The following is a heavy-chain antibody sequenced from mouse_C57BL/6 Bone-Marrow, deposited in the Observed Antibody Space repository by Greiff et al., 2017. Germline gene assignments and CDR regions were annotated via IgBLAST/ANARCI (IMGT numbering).Heavy chain of an antibody. CDR1: GFSLTSYG. Sequence: VKVVESGPGLVAPSQSLSITCTVSGFSLTSYGVDWVRQPPGKGLEWLGVIWGGGSTNYNSALMSRLSISKDNSKSQVFLKMNSLQTDDTAMYYCAKRSFITTVEGYFDVWGTGTTVTVSS. CDR3: AKRSFITTVEGYFDV. CDR2: IWGGGST. J-gene: IGHJ1*03. D-gene: IGHD1-1*01. V-gene: IGHV2-9*01.